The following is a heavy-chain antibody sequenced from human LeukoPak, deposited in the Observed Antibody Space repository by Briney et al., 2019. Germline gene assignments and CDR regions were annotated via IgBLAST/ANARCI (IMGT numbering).Heavy chain of an antibody. J-gene: IGHJ4*02. V-gene: IGHV1-46*01. CDR1: GGAFSSYA. CDR2: INPSGGST. Sequence: ASVKVSCKASGGAFSSYAISWVRQAPGQGLEWMGIINPSGGSTRYAQKFQGRVTMTRDTSTSTVYMELSSLRSEDTAVYYCARDYYGSGSYFYYWGQGTLVTVSS. CDR3: ARDYYGSGSYFYY. D-gene: IGHD3-10*01.